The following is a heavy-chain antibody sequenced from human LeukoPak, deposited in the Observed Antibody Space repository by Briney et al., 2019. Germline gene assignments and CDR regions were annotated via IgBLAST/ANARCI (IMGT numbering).Heavy chain of an antibody. D-gene: IGHD2-21*01. CDR1: GFIFTDYG. CDR3: ARDSVFALGAFDI. Sequence: PGGSLRLSCAASGFIFTDYGMHWVRQAPGKGLEWLTFIRYDGSDKYYADSVKGRFTISRDNSKNTLYLQMNSLRAEDTAVYYCARDSVFALGAFDIWGQGTMVTVSS. V-gene: IGHV3-30*02. CDR2: IRYDGSDK. J-gene: IGHJ3*02.